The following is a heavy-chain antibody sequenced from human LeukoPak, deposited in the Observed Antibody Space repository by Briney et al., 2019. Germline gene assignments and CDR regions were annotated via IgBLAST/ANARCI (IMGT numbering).Heavy chain of an antibody. CDR3: ARDSLLYRYVEVVTSPYYYYMDV. Sequence: PSETLSLTCTVSGGSISSSNYYWGWIRQPPGKGLEWIGTIYYTGSTYYNPSLKSRVTISLDTSKNQFSPKLSSVTAADTAVYYCARDSLLYRYVEVVTSPYYYYMDVWGKGTTVTVSS. J-gene: IGHJ6*03. CDR1: GGSISSSNYY. CDR2: IYYTGST. D-gene: IGHD2-21*01. V-gene: IGHV4-39*07.